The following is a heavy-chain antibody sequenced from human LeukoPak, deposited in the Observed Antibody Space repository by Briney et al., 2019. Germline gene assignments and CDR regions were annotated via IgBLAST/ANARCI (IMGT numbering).Heavy chain of an antibody. CDR3: RAVAGKGY. CDR2: IRSKAYGGTA. J-gene: IGHJ4*02. CDR1: GVTFGDYA. D-gene: IGHD6-19*01. Sequence: PGGSLRLSCTASGVTFGDYAMSWVRQAPGKGLEWVGFIRSKAYGGTAEYAASVKGRFTISRDDSKSIAYLQMDSLKTEDTAVYYCRAVAGKGYWGQGTLVTVSS. V-gene: IGHV3-49*04.